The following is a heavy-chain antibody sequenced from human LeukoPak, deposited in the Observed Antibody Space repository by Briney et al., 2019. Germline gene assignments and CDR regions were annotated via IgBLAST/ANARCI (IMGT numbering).Heavy chain of an antibody. Sequence: SETLSLTCTVSGGSISSSAYHWGWIRQPPGKGLEWIGSIHIGGSTYHNPSLKSRVTISVDTSKNQFSLKLRSVTAADTAVYYCAGQYSAYDAFDYWGQGTLVTVSS. D-gene: IGHD5-12*01. CDR3: AGQYSAYDAFDY. V-gene: IGHV4-39*01. J-gene: IGHJ4*02. CDR1: GGSISSSAYH. CDR2: IHIGGST.